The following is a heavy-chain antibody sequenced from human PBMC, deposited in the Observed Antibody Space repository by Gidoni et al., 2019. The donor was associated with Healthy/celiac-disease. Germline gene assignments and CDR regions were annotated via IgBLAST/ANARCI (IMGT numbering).Heavy chain of an antibody. CDR1: GFTFSSYS. D-gene: IGHD6-6*01. V-gene: IGHV3-48*01. CDR3: ARDWYSSSYYYGLDV. Sequence: EVQLVESGGDLVQPGGSLRLSCAASGFTFSSYSMNWVRQAPGKGLEWVSYISSSSSTIYYADSVKGRFTISRDNAKNSLYVQMNSLRAEDTAVYYCARDWYSSSYYYGLDVWGQGTTVTVSS. J-gene: IGHJ6*02. CDR2: ISSSSSTI.